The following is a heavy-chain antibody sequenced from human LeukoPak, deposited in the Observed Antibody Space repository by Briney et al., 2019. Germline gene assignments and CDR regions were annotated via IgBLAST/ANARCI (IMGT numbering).Heavy chain of an antibody. V-gene: IGHV3-48*02. J-gene: IGHJ4*02. CDR3: ARDYGDLPARVPYFDY. D-gene: IGHD4-17*01. CDR1: GFTFSSYS. Sequence: GGSLRLSCAASGFTFSSYSMNWVRQAPGKGLEWVSYISSSSSMIYYADSVKGRFTISRDNAKNSLYLQMKGVRDEDTAIYYCARDYGDLPARVPYFDYWGQGTLVTVSS. CDR2: ISSSSSMI.